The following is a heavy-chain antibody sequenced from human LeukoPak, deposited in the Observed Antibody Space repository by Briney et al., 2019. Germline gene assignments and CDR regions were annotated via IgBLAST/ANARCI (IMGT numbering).Heavy chain of an antibody. V-gene: IGHV4-39*07. Sequence: PSETLSLTCTVSGGSISSSSYYWGWIRQPPGKGLEWIGSIYYSGSTNYNPSLKSRVTISVDTSKNQFSLKLSSVTAADTAVYYCARSTGYSSSWYLYFDYWGQGTLVTVSS. CDR1: GGSISSSSYY. D-gene: IGHD6-13*01. CDR2: IYYSGST. CDR3: ARSTGYSSSWYLYFDY. J-gene: IGHJ4*02.